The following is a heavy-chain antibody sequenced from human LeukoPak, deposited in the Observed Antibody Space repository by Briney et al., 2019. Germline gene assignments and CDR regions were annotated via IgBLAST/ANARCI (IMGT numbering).Heavy chain of an antibody. V-gene: IGHV3-30*02. Sequence: PGGSLRLSCAASGFTFSSYGMHWVRQAPGKGLEWVAFIRYDGSNKYYADSVKGRFTISRDNSKNTLYLQMNSLRAEDTAVYYCAKGLTERSDRPNDAFDIWGQGTMVTVSS. CDR2: IRYDGSNK. J-gene: IGHJ3*02. CDR1: GFTFSSYG. D-gene: IGHD1-1*01. CDR3: AKGLTERSDRPNDAFDI.